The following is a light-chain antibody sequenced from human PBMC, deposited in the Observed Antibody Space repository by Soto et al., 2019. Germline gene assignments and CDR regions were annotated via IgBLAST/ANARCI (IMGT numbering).Light chain of an antibody. CDR1: SSDVGGYNY. J-gene: IGLJ1*01. Sequence: QSVLTKPASVSGSPGQSITISCTGTSSDVGGYNYVSWYQQHPGKAPKLMIYEVSNRPSGVSNRFSGSKSGHTASLTISGLXSEDEADYFCTSYTSSTTLDVFGTGTKVTVL. CDR3: TSYTSSTTLDV. V-gene: IGLV2-14*01. CDR2: EVS.